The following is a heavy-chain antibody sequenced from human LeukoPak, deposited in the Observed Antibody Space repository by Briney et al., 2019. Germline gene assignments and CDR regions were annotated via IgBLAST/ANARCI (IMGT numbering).Heavy chain of an antibody. CDR2: IYYSGST. Sequence: SEALSLTCTVSGGSISSGGYYWSWIRQHRGKGLEWFGYIYYSGSTYCNPSLKSRVTISVDTSKNQFSLKLSSVTAADTAVYYCARLRSLGDSSSNYYYMDVWGKGTTVTVSS. J-gene: IGHJ6*03. D-gene: IGHD6-13*01. V-gene: IGHV4-31*03. CDR3: ARLRSLGDSSSNYYYMDV. CDR1: GGSISSGGYY.